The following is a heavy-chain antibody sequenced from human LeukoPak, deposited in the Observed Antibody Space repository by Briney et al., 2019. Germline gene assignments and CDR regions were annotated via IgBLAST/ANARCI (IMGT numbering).Heavy chain of an antibody. CDR1: GFIFSDFG. CDR3: ARGTHYYDSSGRGGYLDY. CDR2: IRYDGTTK. J-gene: IGHJ4*02. V-gene: IGHV3-30*02. D-gene: IGHD3-22*01. Sequence: GGSLRLSCAASGFIFSDFGMHWVRQAPGKGLEWVASIRYDGTTKYYADSVKGRFAISRDNSKHTLYLQMNSLRAEDTAVYYCARGTHYYDSSGRGGYLDYWGQGTLVTVSS.